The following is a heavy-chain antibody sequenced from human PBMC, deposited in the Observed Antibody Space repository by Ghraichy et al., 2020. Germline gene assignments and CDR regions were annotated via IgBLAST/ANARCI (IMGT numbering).Heavy chain of an antibody. D-gene: IGHD3-16*01. CDR3: AKDYGACMDV. CDR2: LSYDGSNT. J-gene: IGHJ6*02. Sequence: GGSLRLSCAASGFTFSNYGMHWVRQAPGKGLEWVAVLSYDGSNTKYADSVKGRFTISRDNSKNTLFLQMNSLRAEDTALYYCAKDYGACMDVWGQGTTVTVS. CDR1: GFTFSNYG. V-gene: IGHV3-30*18.